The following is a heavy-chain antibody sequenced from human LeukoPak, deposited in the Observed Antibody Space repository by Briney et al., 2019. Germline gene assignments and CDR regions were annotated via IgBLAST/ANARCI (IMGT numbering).Heavy chain of an antibody. CDR3: ARTAAGTFFDY. D-gene: IGHD6-13*01. CDR2: IYSGGYT. J-gene: IGHJ4*02. V-gene: IGHV3-53*01. Sequence: GGSLRLSCAASGLTVSSNYMSWVRQVQGKGLEWVSIIYSGGYTFYADSVKGRFTISRDNSKNTLYLQMNSLRAEDTAVYYCARTAAGTFFDYWGQGTLVTVSS. CDR1: GLTVSSNY.